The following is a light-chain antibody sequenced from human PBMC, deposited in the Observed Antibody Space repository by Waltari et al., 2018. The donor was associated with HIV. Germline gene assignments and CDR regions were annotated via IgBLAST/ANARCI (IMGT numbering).Light chain of an antibody. CDR1: NSDIGYYNY. CDR3: SSLTNSATLSVL. Sequence: QFALTQPASVSGSPGQSITVSCTGTNSDIGYYNYVSWYQQHPGKAPKLIIYEVSNRPAGVFNRCSGSKAGNTASLTISGLQAEDEADYFCSSLTNSATLSVLFGGGTKLTVL. V-gene: IGLV2-14*01. CDR2: EVS. J-gene: IGLJ3*02.